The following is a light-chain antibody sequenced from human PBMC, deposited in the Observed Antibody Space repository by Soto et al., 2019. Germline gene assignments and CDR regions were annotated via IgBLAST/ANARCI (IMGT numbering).Light chain of an antibody. CDR1: SSNIGSNT. Sequence: QSARTQPPSASGTPGQRVTISCSGSSSNIGSNTVNWYQQLPGTAPKLLIYSNNQRPSGVPDRFSGSKSGTSASLAISGLQSEDEADYYCAAWDDSLKGVFGTGTKVTVL. V-gene: IGLV1-44*01. CDR3: AAWDDSLKGV. CDR2: SNN. J-gene: IGLJ1*01.